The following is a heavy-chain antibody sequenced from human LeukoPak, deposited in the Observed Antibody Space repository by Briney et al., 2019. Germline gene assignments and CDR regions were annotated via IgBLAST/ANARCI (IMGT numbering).Heavy chain of an antibody. V-gene: IGHV4-30-2*01. CDR3: ARSYGDYLDY. Sequence: SETLSLTCTVSGGSISSGDYYWSWIRQPPGKGLEWIGYIYHSGSTYYNPSLKSRVTISVDRSKNQFSLKLSSVTAADTAVYYCARSYGDYLDYWGQGTLVTVSS. J-gene: IGHJ4*02. CDR2: IYHSGST. D-gene: IGHD4-17*01. CDR1: GGSISSGDYY.